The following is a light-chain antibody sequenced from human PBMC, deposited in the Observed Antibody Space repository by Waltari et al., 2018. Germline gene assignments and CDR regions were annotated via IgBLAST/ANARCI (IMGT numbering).Light chain of an antibody. CDR2: DAS. CDR3: QQRRSWTLT. Sequence: IVLTQSPAILSFSQGERATLSCRASQSLGTYLAWYQQRPGQSPRLLIYDASYRATGIPGRFSGSGSETDFTLTISSLQPEDFAVYYCQQRRSWTLTFGGGTRVQI. V-gene: IGKV3-11*01. J-gene: IGKJ4*01. CDR1: QSLGTY.